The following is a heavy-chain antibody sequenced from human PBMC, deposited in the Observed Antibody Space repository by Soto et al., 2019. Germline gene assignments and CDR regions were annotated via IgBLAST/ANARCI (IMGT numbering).Heavy chain of an antibody. Sequence: QLQLQVSGPGLVKPSETLSLTCTVSGGSISSSSYYWGWIRPPPGKGLEWIGSIYYSGSTYYNPSLKSRVTITVATSKNPFSRKLSSVTAADTAVYYCARHQSPAIGGGVAALDYWGQGTLVTVSS. D-gene: IGHD6-6*01. J-gene: IGHJ4*02. CDR3: ARHQSPAIGGGVAALDY. V-gene: IGHV4-39*01. CDR1: GGSISSSSYY. CDR2: IYYSGST.